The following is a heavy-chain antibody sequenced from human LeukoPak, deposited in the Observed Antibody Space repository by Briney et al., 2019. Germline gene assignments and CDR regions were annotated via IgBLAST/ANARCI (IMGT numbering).Heavy chain of an antibody. CDR3: ARVGYCSGGSCSAWFDP. CDR1: GGSISSSSYY. V-gene: IGHV4-39*07. D-gene: IGHD2-15*01. Sequence: PSETLSLTCTVSGGSISSSSYYWGWIRQPPGKGLEWIGSIYHSGSTYYNPSLKSRVTISVDRSKNQFSLKLSSVTAADTAVYYCARVGYCSGGSCSAWFDPWGQGTLVTVSS. CDR2: IYHSGST. J-gene: IGHJ5*02.